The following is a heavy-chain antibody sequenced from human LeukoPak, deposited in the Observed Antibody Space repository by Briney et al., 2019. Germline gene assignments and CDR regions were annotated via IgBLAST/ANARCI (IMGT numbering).Heavy chain of an antibody. J-gene: IGHJ5*02. CDR1: GGSISSYY. CDR2: IYYSGST. Sequence: SETLSLTCTVSGGSISSYYWSWIRQPPGKGLEWIGYIYYSGSTNYNPSLKSRVTISVDTSKNQFSLKLSSVTAADTAVYYCAREAVAGTGWFDPWGQGTLVTVSA. V-gene: IGHV4-59*01. CDR3: AREAVAGTGWFDP. D-gene: IGHD6-19*01.